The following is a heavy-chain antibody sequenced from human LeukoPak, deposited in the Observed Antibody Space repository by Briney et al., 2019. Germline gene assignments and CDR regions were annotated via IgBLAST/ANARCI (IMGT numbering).Heavy chain of an antibody. V-gene: IGHV6-1*01. J-gene: IGHJ6*02. Sequence: SQTLSLTCAISGDSVSSNSAAWNWIRQSPSRGLEWLGRTYYRSKYYNDYAVSVKSRITINPDTSKNQFSLQLNSVTPEDTAVYYCARSGAMITNFYYGMDVWGQGTTVTVSS. CDR1: GDSVSSNSAA. D-gene: IGHD5-18*01. CDR3: ARSGAMITNFYYGMDV. CDR2: TYYRSKYYN.